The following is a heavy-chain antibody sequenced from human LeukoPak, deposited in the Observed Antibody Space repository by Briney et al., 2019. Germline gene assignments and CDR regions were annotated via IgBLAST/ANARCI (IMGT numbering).Heavy chain of an antibody. CDR1: GGSISSSTNC. CDR2: INYSGST. D-gene: IGHD6-19*01. V-gene: IGHV4-39*01. Sequence: SSETLSLTCSVSGGSISSSTNCWGWIRQPPGKGLQWIGSINYSGSTYYNTSLKSRVTMSVDTSKNQFSLRLSSDCARHQWHYYYYMGVWGKGSTVTVSS. CDR3: YMGV. J-gene: IGHJ6*03.